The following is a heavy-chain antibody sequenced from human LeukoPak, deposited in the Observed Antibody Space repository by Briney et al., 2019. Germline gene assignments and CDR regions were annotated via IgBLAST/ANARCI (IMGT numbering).Heavy chain of an antibody. CDR3: ARAGMGSYGGFDY. CDR1: GGSISSSSYY. Sequence: PSETLSLTCTVSGGSISSSSYYWGWIRQPPGKGLEWIGSIYYSGSTYYNPSLKSRVTISVDTSKNQFSLKLSSVTAADTAVYYCARAGMGSYGGFDYWGQGTLVTVSS. J-gene: IGHJ4*02. V-gene: IGHV4-39*07. D-gene: IGHD1-26*01. CDR2: IYYSGST.